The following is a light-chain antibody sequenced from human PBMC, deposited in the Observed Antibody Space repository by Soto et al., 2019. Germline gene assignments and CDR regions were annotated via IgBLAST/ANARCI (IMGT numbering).Light chain of an antibody. V-gene: IGKV3-15*01. Sequence: EIVMTQSPATLSASPGEGATLSCKASQSVSGNLAWYQHKPGQAPRLLIYATSTRATGIPARFSGSGSGTEFTLTISSPQSEDFAIYYCQQYNNWPRTFGHGTRLEIK. J-gene: IGKJ5*01. CDR2: ATS. CDR1: QSVSGN. CDR3: QQYNNWPRT.